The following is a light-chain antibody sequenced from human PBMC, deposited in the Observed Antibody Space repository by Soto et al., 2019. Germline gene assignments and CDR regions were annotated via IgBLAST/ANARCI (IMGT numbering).Light chain of an antibody. CDR2: AAS. Sequence: DIQMTQSPSALSASIGDRVTIPCRASQSISSYLHWSQQKPGKAPKLLIYAASTLQSGVPSRFSGSGSGTDFTLTISSLQPEDFATYYCQHYNSYSEAFGQGTKVDI. CDR3: QHYNSYSEA. J-gene: IGKJ1*01. V-gene: IGKV1-16*01. CDR1: QSISSY.